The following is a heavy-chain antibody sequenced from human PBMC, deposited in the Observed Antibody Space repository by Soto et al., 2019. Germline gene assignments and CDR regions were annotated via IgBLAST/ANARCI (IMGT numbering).Heavy chain of an antibody. CDR2: INPNSGGT. CDR3: ATGYEIVALDF. CDR1: GYTFVNYH. J-gene: IGHJ4*02. V-gene: IGHV1-2*04. Sequence: ASVKVSCKASGYTFVNYHMHWVRQAPGQGLEWMGWINPNSGGTNYAQQFQGWVTMTRDTSISTAYMELSRLRSDDTAVYYCATGYEIVALDFWGQGSLVTVSS. D-gene: IGHD3-22*01.